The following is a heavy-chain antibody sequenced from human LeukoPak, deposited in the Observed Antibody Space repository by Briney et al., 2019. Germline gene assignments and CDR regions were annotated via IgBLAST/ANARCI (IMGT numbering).Heavy chain of an antibody. Sequence: ASVKVSCKASGGTFSSYAISWVRQAPGQGLEWMGEIIPIFGTANYAQKFQGRVTITADESTSTAYMELSSLRSEDTAVYYCARAPVHYDSSGYNDYWGQGTLVTVSS. J-gene: IGHJ4*02. D-gene: IGHD3-22*01. CDR3: ARAPVHYDSSGYNDY. CDR2: IIPIFGTA. V-gene: IGHV1-69*13. CDR1: GGTFSSYA.